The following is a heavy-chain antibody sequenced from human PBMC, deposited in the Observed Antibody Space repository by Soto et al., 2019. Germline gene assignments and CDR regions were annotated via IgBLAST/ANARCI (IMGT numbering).Heavy chain of an antibody. V-gene: IGHV4-39*01. CDR1: GGSISSSSYY. CDR2: IYYSGST. CDR3: ASLKYDFWSGYCVYYYYYMDV. J-gene: IGHJ6*03. Sequence: QLQLQESGPGLVKPSETLSLTCTVSGGSISSSSYYWGWIRQPPGKGLEWIGSIYYSGSTYYNPSLKSRVTISVDTSKNQFSLKMSSVTAADTAVYYCASLKYDFWSGYCVYYYYYMDVWGKGTTVTVSS. D-gene: IGHD3-3*01.